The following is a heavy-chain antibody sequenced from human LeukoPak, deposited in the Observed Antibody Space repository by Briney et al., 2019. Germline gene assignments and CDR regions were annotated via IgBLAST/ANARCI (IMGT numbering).Heavy chain of an antibody. J-gene: IGHJ4*02. D-gene: IGHD4-11*01. CDR2: ISYDGSNK. V-gene: IGHV3-30*18. CDR1: GFTFSSYG. Sequence: PGGSLRLSCAASGFTFSSYGMHWVRQAPGKGLEWVAVISYDGSNKYYADSVKGRFTISRDNSKNTLYLQMNSLRAEDTAVYYCAKVPLTVTTGYWGQGTLVTVSS. CDR3: AKVPLTVTTGY.